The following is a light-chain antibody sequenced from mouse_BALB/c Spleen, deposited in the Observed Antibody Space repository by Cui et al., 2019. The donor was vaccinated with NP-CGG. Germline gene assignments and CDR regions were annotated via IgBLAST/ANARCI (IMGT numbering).Light chain of an antibody. V-gene: IGLV1*01. CDR3: ALWYSNHWV. CDR1: TGAVTTSNY. Sequence: QTVLPQKYPHTTSPGETVTLTCRSDTGAVTTSNYANWVQEKPDHLFTGLIGGTNNRAPGVPARFSGSLIGDKAALTITGAQTEDEAIYFCALWYSNHWVFGGGTKLTVL. CDR2: GTN. J-gene: IGLJ1*01.